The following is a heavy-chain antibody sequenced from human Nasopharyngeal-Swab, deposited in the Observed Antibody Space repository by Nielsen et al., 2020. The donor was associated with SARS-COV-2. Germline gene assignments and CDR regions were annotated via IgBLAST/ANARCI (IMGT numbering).Heavy chain of an antibody. Sequence: GESLKISCAASGFTFSDYYMSWIRQAPGRGLEWVSYISSSSYTNYADSVKGRFTISRDNAKNSLYLQMNSLRAKDTAVYYCARDWRGRYFDYWGQGTLVTVSS. CDR2: ISSSSYT. CDR1: GFTFSDYY. D-gene: IGHD3-10*01. V-gene: IGHV3-11*05. J-gene: IGHJ4*02. CDR3: ARDWRGRYFDY.